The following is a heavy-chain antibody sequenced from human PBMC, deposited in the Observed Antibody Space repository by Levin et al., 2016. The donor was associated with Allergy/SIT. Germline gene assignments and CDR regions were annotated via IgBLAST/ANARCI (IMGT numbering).Heavy chain of an antibody. D-gene: IGHD1-26*01. CDR2: IKQDGSEK. CDR1: GFTFSSYW. CDR3: ARDEGGSYAPAFDI. V-gene: IGHV3-7*04. J-gene: IGHJ3*02. Sequence: GGSLRLSCAASGFTFSSYWMSWVRQAPGKGLEWVANIKQDGSEKYYVDSVKGRFTISRDNAKNSLYLQMNSLRAEDTAVYYCARDEGGSYAPAFDIWGQGTMVTVSS.